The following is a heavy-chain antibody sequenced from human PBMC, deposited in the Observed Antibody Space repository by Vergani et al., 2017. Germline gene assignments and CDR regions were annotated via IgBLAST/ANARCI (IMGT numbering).Heavy chain of an antibody. D-gene: IGHD3-3*01. CDR3: ARGPGPPHYDFWSGYYMSY. J-gene: IGHJ4*02. Sequence: QVQLVESGGGVVQPGRSLRLSCAASGFTFSSYAMHWVRQAPGKGLEWVAVISYDGSNKYYADSVKGRFTISRDNSKNTLYLQMNSLRAEDTAVYYCARGPGPPHYDFWSGYYMSYWGQGTLVTVSS. CDR1: GFTFSSYA. V-gene: IGHV3-30-3*01. CDR2: ISYDGSNK.